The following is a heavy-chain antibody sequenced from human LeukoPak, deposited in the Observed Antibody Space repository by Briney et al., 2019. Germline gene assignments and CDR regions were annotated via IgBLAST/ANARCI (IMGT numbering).Heavy chain of an antibody. Sequence: QAGGSLRLSCAASGFTFSSYAMSWVRQAPGKGLEWDSAISGSGGSTYYADSVKGRFTISRDNSKNTLYLQMNSLRAEDTAVYYCANYPSRLDAFDIWGQGTMVTVSS. V-gene: IGHV3-23*01. CDR3: ANYPSRLDAFDI. J-gene: IGHJ3*02. CDR1: GFTFSSYA. D-gene: IGHD3-16*02. CDR2: ISGSGGST.